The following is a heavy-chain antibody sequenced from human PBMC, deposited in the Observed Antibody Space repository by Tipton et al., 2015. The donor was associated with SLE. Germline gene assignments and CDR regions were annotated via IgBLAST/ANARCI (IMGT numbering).Heavy chain of an antibody. Sequence: TLSLTCTVSGGSISRGGYYWGWIRQHPGKGLEWIGYMYYSGNTYNNPSPKSRVIISLDTSKNQLSLNLISVTAADTAVYYCARRVYGVGDLYYFDHWGQGKLVTVSS. CDR2: MYYSGNT. J-gene: IGHJ4*02. CDR3: ARRVYGVGDLYYFDH. V-gene: IGHV4-31*03. D-gene: IGHD1-26*01. CDR1: GGSISRGGYY.